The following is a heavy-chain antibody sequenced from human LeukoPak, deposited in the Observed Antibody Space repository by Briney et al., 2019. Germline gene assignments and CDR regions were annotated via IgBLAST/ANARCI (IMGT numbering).Heavy chain of an antibody. D-gene: IGHD2-15*01. J-gene: IGHJ5*02. CDR3: ARDTSKGPLGGSCYDP. CDR2: IYHSGRT. CDR1: GYSIISGYY. Sequence: PSETLSLTCTVSGYSIISGYYWGWIRQPPGKGLEWIGSIYHSGRTYYNPSLKRRVTISVDTSKNQFSLKLSSVTAADTAVYYCARDTSKGPLGGSCYDPWGQGTLVTVSS. V-gene: IGHV4-38-2*02.